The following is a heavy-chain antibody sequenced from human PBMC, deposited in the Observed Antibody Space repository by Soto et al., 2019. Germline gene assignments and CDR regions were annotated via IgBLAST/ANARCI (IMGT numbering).Heavy chain of an antibody. V-gene: IGHV3-30*18. Sequence: QVQLVESGGGVVQPGRSLRLSCAASGFTFSHYAMHWVRQAPGKGLEWVALMSYDGSNEYYADSVKGRFTISRDNSKNTLYLQMTSLRAEDTAVYYCAKDVSHNFDYWGQGTLVTVSS. CDR2: MSYDGSNE. CDR1: GFTFSHYA. J-gene: IGHJ4*02. CDR3: AKDVSHNFDY.